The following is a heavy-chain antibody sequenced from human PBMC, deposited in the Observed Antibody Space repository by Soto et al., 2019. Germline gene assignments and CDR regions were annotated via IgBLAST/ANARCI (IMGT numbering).Heavy chain of an antibody. J-gene: IGHJ4*02. CDR1: GFTFSSYG. Sequence: GGSLRLSCAASGFTFSSYGMHWVRQAPGKGLEWVAVISYDGSNKYYADSVKGRFTISRDNSKNTLYLQMNSLRAEDTAVYYCAKDWGHSSGWYFDYWGQGTLVTVSS. D-gene: IGHD6-19*01. V-gene: IGHV3-30*18. CDR3: AKDWGHSSGWYFDY. CDR2: ISYDGSNK.